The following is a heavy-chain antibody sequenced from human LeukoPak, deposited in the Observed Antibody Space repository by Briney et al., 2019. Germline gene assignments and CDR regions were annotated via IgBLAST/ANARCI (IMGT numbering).Heavy chain of an antibody. CDR1: GFTFSSYT. V-gene: IGHV3-48*01. D-gene: IGHD1-26*01. CDR3: ASDPYNGCYVDSYYYYMDV. Sequence: GGSLRLYCAASGFTFSSYTMKWVRQAPGKGLEWVSYIGGSSSNIYYADSVKGRFTISRDNAKNSLYLRMNSLRAEDTAIYYCASDPYNGCYVDSYYYYMDVWGKGTTVTISS. J-gene: IGHJ6*03. CDR2: IGGSSSNI.